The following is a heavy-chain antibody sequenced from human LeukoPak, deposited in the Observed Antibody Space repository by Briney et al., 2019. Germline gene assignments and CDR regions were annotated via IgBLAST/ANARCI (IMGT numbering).Heavy chain of an antibody. CDR2: ISSSGSTI. CDR3: ARDRVGYYYDY. Sequence: TGGSLRLSCAASGFTFNTYSMNWVRQAPGKGLEWVSYISSSGSTIYYADSVKGRFTISRDNAKNSLYLQMNSLRAEDTAVYYCARDRVGYYYDYWGQGTLVTVSS. CDR1: GFTFNTYS. J-gene: IGHJ4*02. D-gene: IGHD3-22*01. V-gene: IGHV3-48*04.